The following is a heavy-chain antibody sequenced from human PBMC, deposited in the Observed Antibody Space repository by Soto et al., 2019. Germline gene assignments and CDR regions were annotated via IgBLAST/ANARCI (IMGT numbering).Heavy chain of an antibody. V-gene: IGHV3-30*18. J-gene: IGHJ4*02. D-gene: IGHD6-13*01. CDR1: GFTFSSYG. CDR3: AKPLNSWTLQA. Sequence: SLRLSCAASGFTFSSYGMHWVRQAPGKGLEWVAVISYDGSNKYYADSVKGRFTISRDNSKNTLYLQMNSLRAEDTAVYYCAKPLNSWTLQAWGQGTLVTVSS. CDR2: ISYDGSNK.